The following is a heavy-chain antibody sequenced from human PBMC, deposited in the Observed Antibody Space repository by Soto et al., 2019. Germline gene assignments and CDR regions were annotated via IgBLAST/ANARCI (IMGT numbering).Heavy chain of an antibody. CDR3: AREGWCSSTSCYAAFDI. J-gene: IGHJ3*02. CDR2: IIPILGIA. Sequence: QVQLVQSGAEVKKPGSSVKVSCTASGGTFSSYTISWVRQAPGQGLEWMGRIIPILGIANYAQKFQGRVTITADKSTSTAYMELSSLRSEDTAVYYCAREGWCSSTSCYAAFDIWGQGTMVTVSS. CDR1: GGTFSSYT. V-gene: IGHV1-69*08. D-gene: IGHD2-2*01.